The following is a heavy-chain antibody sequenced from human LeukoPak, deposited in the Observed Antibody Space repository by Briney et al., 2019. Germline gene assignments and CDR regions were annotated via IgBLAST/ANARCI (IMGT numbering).Heavy chain of an antibody. CDR2: IYYSGTT. CDR3: ARIDAVAATPTSFDY. D-gene: IGHD6-19*01. Sequence: TSETLSLTCTVSGGSISIFYWSWIRQPPGKGLEWIGDIYYSGTTNYNPSLKSRVTISLDTSKNQFSLRLSSVTAADTAVYYCARIDAVAATPTSFDYWGQGTLVTVSS. V-gene: IGHV4-59*01. J-gene: IGHJ4*02. CDR1: GGSISIFY.